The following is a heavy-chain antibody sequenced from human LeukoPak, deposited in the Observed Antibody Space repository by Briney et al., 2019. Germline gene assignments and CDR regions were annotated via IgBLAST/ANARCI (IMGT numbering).Heavy chain of an antibody. CDR1: GFIVSSNY. CDR3: ARGIRSYRFDY. J-gene: IGHJ4*02. Sequence: GGSLRLSCAASGFIVSSNYMNWVRQAPGKGLEWVSVIYSAGNTYYADSVKGRFTISRDNSKNTLYLEMNSLRDEDTAVYYCARGIRSYRFDYWGQGTLVTVSS. D-gene: IGHD3-10*01. V-gene: IGHV3-66*01. CDR2: IYSAGNT.